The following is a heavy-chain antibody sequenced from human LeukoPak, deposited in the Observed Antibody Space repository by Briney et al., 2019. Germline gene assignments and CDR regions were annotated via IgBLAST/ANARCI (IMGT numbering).Heavy chain of an antibody. J-gene: IGHJ4*02. Sequence: VQPGRSLRLSCAVSEFTFSNYDMHWVRPAPGKGLEWVAVIWYDGSNKYYADSVKGRFTISRDNSKNTLYLQMNTLRAEDTAVYYCARDPGGVVYFDYWGQGTLVTVSS. CDR3: ARDPGGVVYFDY. CDR2: IWYDGSNK. CDR1: EFTFSNYD. V-gene: IGHV3-33*01. D-gene: IGHD2-8*01.